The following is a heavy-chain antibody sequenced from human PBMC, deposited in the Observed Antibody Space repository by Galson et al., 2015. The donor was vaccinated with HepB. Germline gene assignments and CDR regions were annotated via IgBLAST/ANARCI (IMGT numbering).Heavy chain of an antibody. CDR1: GYTFTNYD. CDR2: ISAYNGKT. CDR3: ARVVNAGAPYFDY. J-gene: IGHJ4*02. Sequence: SVKVSCKASGYTFTNYDISWVRQAPGQGLEWMGWISAYNGKTNYAQKLQDRITLTTDTSTNTAYMGLRSLRSDDTAVYYCARVVNAGAPYFDYWGQGTLVTVSS. V-gene: IGHV1-18*01. D-gene: IGHD4-23*01.